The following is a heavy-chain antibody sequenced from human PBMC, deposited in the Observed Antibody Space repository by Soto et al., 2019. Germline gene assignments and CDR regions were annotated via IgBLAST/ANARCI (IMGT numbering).Heavy chain of an antibody. Sequence: QVQLVQSGAEVKKPGASVKLSCRTSGYTFTHYYIHWVRQAPGQGLEWLGIINPASGSTNYAQDFQGRVTLTKDTSTTTVYMDLSVLIAEDTAIFDCARDLAAGDHWGQGTLVTVSS. CDR2: INPASGST. D-gene: IGHD6-13*01. V-gene: IGHV1-46*01. J-gene: IGHJ4*02. CDR3: ARDLAAGDH. CDR1: GYTFTHYY.